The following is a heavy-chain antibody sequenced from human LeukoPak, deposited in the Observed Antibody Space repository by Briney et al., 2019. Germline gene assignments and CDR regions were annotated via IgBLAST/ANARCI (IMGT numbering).Heavy chain of an antibody. CDR2: ISGSGGST. Sequence: GGSLGLSCAASGFTFSSYAMSWVRHAPGKGLEWVSAISGSGGSTYYADSVKGRFTISRDNSKNTLYLQMNSLRAEDTAVYYCAKDEGYYGSGSYPDYWGQGTLVTVSS. J-gene: IGHJ4*02. CDR3: AKDEGYYGSGSYPDY. D-gene: IGHD3-10*01. V-gene: IGHV3-23*01. CDR1: GFTFSSYA.